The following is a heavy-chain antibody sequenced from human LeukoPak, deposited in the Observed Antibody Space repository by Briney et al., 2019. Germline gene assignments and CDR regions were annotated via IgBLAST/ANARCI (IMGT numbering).Heavy chain of an antibody. J-gene: IGHJ4*02. D-gene: IGHD3-9*01. CDR2: IRYDGSTK. Sequence: GGSLRLSCAASGFTFSSYGMHWVRQAPGKGLEWVAFIRYDGSTKHYADSVKGRFTISRDNSKNTLYLQMNSLRAEDTAVYYCARDRSVLTGYCDYWGQGTLVTVSS. V-gene: IGHV3-30*02. CDR3: ARDRSVLTGYCDY. CDR1: GFTFSSYG.